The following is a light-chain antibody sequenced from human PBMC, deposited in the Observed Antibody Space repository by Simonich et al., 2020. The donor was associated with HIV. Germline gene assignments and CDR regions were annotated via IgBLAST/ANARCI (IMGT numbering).Light chain of an antibody. CDR2: AAS. J-gene: IGKJ1*01. CDR3: QQYNSYWT. Sequence: DIQMTQSPSSLSASVGDRVTITCRASQSISSYLNWYQQKPGKAPKLLIYAASSLQSGVPSRFSGSGSETDFTLTISSLQPDDFATYYCQQYNSYWTFGQGTRVEIK. V-gene: IGKV1-39*01. CDR1: QSISSY.